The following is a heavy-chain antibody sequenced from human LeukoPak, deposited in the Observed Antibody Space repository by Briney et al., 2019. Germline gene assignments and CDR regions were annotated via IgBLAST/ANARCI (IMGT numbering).Heavy chain of an antibody. D-gene: IGHD2-8*02. V-gene: IGHV3-48*04. CDR3: ATYRQVLLPFES. CDR2: INGRGITI. J-gene: IGHJ4*02. Sequence: AGGSLRLSCAASGFTFSAYSMNWVRHTPGRGLEWVANINGRGITIHYADSFRGRFTISRDNTKNSLNLQMNSLRAEDTAIYYCATYRQVLLPFESWGQGTLVTVSS. CDR1: GFTFSAYS.